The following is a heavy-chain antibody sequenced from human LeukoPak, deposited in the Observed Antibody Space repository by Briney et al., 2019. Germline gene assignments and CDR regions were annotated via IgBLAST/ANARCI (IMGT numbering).Heavy chain of an antibody. D-gene: IGHD3-22*01. Sequence: PSETLSLTCTVSGYSISSGYYWGWIRQPPGKGLEWIGSIYYSGNTYHSPSLMSRVTISVDTSKNQFSLKLSSVTAADTAVYYCARAPHFFDTSGSRYYFDYWGQGALVTVSS. CDR3: ARAPHFFDTSGSRYYFDY. CDR1: GYSISSGYY. J-gene: IGHJ4*02. V-gene: IGHV4-38-2*02. CDR2: IYYSGNT.